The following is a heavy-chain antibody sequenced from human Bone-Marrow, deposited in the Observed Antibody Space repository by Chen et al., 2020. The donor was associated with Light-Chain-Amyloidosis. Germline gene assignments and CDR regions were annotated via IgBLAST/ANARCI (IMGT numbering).Heavy chain of an antibody. CDR3: XRSADYYDSSGYAFDY. CDR1: GYTFTGYY. J-gene: IGHJ4*02. V-gene: IGHV1-2*02. Sequence: ASVKVSCKASGYTFTGYYMHWVRQAPGQGLEWMGWINPNSGGTNYAQKFQGRVTMTRDTSXXXAYXXXXXXXXXXXXVXXXXRSADYYDSSGYAFDYWGQGTLVTVSS. CDR2: INPNSGGT. D-gene: IGHD3-22*01.